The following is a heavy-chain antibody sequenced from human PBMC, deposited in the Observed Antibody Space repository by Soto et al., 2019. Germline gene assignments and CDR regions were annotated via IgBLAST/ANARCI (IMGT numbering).Heavy chain of an antibody. Sequence: PGGSLRLSCAASGFTFSTYLMSWVRQAPGKGLEWVANIKEDGSEKYYVDSVEGRFTISRDNAKNSLYLQMTSLRAEDTALYYCARGWGYFDSSGFPYLYAMDVWGQGNTRTVS. CDR3: ARGWGYFDSSGFPYLYAMDV. J-gene: IGHJ6*02. D-gene: IGHD3-22*01. V-gene: IGHV3-7*01. CDR2: IKEDGSEK. CDR1: GFTFSTYL.